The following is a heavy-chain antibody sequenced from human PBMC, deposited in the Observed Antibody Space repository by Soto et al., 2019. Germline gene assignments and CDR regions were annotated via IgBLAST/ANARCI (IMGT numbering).Heavy chain of an antibody. Sequence: QVQLQESGPGLVKPSETLSLTCTVSGGSISSYYWSWIRQPPGKGLEWIGYIYYSGSTNYNPSLNSLLTISVDTSKTQFSLKLSSVPAADTAVYYCARRYGDYFDYWGQGTLVTVSS. CDR3: ARRYGDYFDY. CDR1: GGSISSYY. J-gene: IGHJ4*02. CDR2: IYYSGST. V-gene: IGHV4-59*08. D-gene: IGHD4-17*01.